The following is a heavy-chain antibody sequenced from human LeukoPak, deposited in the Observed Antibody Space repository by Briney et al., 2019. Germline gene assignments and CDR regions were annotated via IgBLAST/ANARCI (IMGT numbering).Heavy chain of an antibody. CDR2: INWNGGST. Sequence: PGGSLRLSCATSGFSFTDYPMNWVRQAPGKGLEWVSGINWNGGSTGYADSVKGRFTISRDNAKNSLYLQMNSLRAEDTALYYCARDPRSGWYFDYWGQGTLVTVSS. D-gene: IGHD6-19*01. CDR3: ARDPRSGWYFDY. J-gene: IGHJ4*02. CDR1: GFSFTDYP. V-gene: IGHV3-20*04.